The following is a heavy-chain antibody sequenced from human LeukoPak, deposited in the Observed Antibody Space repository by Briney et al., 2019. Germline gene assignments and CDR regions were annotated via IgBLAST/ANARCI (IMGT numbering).Heavy chain of an antibody. J-gene: IGHJ4*02. CDR3: ASRSKSHFDY. Sequence: GGSLRLSCAASGSTFSSYWMHWVRQAPGKGLVWVSRINSDGSSTNYADSVKGRFTISRDNAKNTLYLQMNSLRAEDTAVYYCASRSKSHFDYWGQGTLVTVSS. CDR2: INSDGSST. CDR1: GSTFSSYW. V-gene: IGHV3-74*01.